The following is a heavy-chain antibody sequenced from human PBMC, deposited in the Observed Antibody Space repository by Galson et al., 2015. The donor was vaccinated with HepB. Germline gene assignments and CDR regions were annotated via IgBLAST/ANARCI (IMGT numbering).Heavy chain of an antibody. CDR3: ARNTDSGSYYAKYFDL. J-gene: IGHJ2*01. V-gene: IGHV4-30-2*01. Sequence: TLSLTCAVSGGSISSDGYSWSWIRQPPGKGLEWIGYIYHSGSTYYNPSLKSRVTISVDRSKNQFSLKLNSVTAADTAVHYCARNTDSGSYYAKYFDLWGRGTLVTVSS. CDR1: GGSISSDGYS. CDR2: IYHSGST. D-gene: IGHD1-26*01.